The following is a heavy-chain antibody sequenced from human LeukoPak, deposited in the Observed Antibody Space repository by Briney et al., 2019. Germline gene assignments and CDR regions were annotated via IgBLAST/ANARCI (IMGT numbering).Heavy chain of an antibody. Sequence: GGSLRLSCAASGFIFSSYSMSWVRQAPGKGLEWVSVITGRGGNTYYADSAKGRFTISKDNSKNTVYLQMSSLRVDDTAVYYCAKAASSSWPSYYYGMDVWGQGTTVTVSS. D-gene: IGHD6-13*01. CDR1: GFIFSSYS. CDR2: ITGRGGNT. J-gene: IGHJ6*02. CDR3: AKAASSSWPSYYYGMDV. V-gene: IGHV3-23*01.